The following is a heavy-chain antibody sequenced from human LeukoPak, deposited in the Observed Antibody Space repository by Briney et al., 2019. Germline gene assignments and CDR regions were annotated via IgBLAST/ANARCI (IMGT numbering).Heavy chain of an antibody. CDR1: GFTFSSYG. CDR3: ARDSGMYSSSWAY. V-gene: IGHV3-33*01. Sequence: GGSLRLSCAASGFTFSSYGMHWVRQAPGKGLEWVAVIWYDGSNKYYADSVKGRFTISRDNSKNTLYLQMNSLSAEDTAVYYCARDSGMYSSSWAYWGQGTLVTVSS. CDR2: IWYDGSNK. D-gene: IGHD6-13*01. J-gene: IGHJ4*02.